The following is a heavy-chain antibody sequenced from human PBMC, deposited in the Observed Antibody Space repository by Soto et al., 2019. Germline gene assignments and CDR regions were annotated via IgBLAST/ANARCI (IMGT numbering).Heavy chain of an antibody. J-gene: IGHJ6*02. CDR1: GGSVSSGSYY. D-gene: IGHD3-10*01. V-gene: IGHV4-61*01. Sequence: SETLSLTCTVSGGSVSSGSYYWSWIRQPPGKGLEWIGYIYYSGSTNYNPSLKSRVTISVDTSKNQFSLKLSSVTAADTAVYYFACLGRYYGSGSLYYYYSMDVWGQGTTVTVSS. CDR2: IYYSGST. CDR3: ACLGRYYGSGSLYYYYSMDV.